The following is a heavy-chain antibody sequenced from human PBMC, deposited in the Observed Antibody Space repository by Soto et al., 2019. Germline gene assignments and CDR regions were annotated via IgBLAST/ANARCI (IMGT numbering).Heavy chain of an antibody. Sequence: GGSLRLSCAASGFTFSRYSMNWVRQAPGKGLEWVSYISSSSSTIYYADSVKGRFTISRDNDKNSLYLQMNSLRAEDTAVYYCARGVRDILTGHDAFDIWGQGTMVTVSS. CDR3: ARGVRDILTGHDAFDI. V-gene: IGHV3-48*01. CDR2: ISSSSSTI. D-gene: IGHD3-9*01. CDR1: GFTFSRYS. J-gene: IGHJ3*02.